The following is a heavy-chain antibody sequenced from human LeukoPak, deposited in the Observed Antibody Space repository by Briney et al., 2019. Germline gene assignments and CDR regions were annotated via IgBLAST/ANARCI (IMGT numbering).Heavy chain of an antibody. CDR2: INHSGST. CDR1: GGSFSGYY. Sequence: KSSETLSLTCAVYGGSFSGYYWSWIRQPPGKGLEWIGEINHSGSTNYNPSLKSRVTISVDTSKNQFSLKLSSVTAADTAVYYCARHTRPGYGGSENAFDIWGQGTMVTVSS. V-gene: IGHV4-34*01. J-gene: IGHJ3*02. CDR3: ARHTRPGYGGSENAFDI. D-gene: IGHD5-12*01.